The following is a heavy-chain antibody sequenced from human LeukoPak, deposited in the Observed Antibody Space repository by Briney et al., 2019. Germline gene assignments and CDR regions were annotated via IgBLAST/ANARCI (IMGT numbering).Heavy chain of an antibody. J-gene: IGHJ4*02. CDR2: ISYDGTNK. Sequence: PGGSLRLSCAASGFAFSSYSMHWVRQAPGKGLEWVAVISYDGTNKYYADSVKGRFTISRDNSKNTVYLQTNSLRPEDTAVYYCARDGWSRSWGYYFDYWGQGTLVTVSS. CDR3: ARDGWSRSWGYYFDY. D-gene: IGHD6-13*01. V-gene: IGHV3-30*03. CDR1: GFAFSSYS.